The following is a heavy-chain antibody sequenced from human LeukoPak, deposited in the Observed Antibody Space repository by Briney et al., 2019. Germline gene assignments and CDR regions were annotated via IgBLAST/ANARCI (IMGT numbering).Heavy chain of an antibody. CDR3: ARDTYYDHVWGSCRPRWFDP. Sequence: PGGSLRLSCSASGFIFSDYAMHWVRQAPGKGLEWVSGISWNSGSIGYADSVKGRFTISRDNAKNSQYLQMNSLRAEDTAVYYCARDTYYDHVWGSCRPRWFDPWGQGTLVTVSS. D-gene: IGHD3-16*02. CDR2: ISWNSGSI. J-gene: IGHJ5*02. CDR1: GFIFSDYA. V-gene: IGHV3-9*01.